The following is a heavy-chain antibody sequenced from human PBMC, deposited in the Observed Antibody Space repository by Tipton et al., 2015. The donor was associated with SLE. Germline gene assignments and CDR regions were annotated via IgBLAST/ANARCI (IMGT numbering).Heavy chain of an antibody. CDR3: ARDLFGKDFDL. J-gene: IGHJ2*01. Sequence: TLSLTCTVSGGPISSYYWSWIRQPPGKGLEWIGYIYYSGSTNYNPSLKSRVTISVDTSKNQFFLKLSSVTAADTAVYYCARDLFGKDFDLWGRGTLVTVSS. V-gene: IGHV4-59*01. CDR1: GGPISSYY. CDR2: IYYSGST. D-gene: IGHD3-3*01.